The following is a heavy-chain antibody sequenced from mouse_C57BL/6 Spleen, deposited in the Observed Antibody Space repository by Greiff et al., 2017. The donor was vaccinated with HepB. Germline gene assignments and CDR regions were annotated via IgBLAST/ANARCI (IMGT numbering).Heavy chain of an antibody. CDR2: IYPRDGST. Sequence: VKLVESDAELVKPGASVKISCKVSGYTFTDHTIHWMKQRPEQGLEWIGYIYPRDGSTKYNEKFKGKATLTADKSSSTAYMQLNSLTSEDSAVYFCARSDYYGSSKRFYAMDYWGQGTSVTVSS. J-gene: IGHJ4*01. CDR3: ARSDYYGSSKRFYAMDY. V-gene: IGHV1-78*01. CDR1: GYTFTDHT. D-gene: IGHD1-1*01.